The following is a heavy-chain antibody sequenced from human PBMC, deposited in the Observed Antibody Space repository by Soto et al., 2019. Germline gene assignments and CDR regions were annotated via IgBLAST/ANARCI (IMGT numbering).Heavy chain of an antibody. D-gene: IGHD6-19*01. CDR3: AKQAGYSSDPFDY. CDR2: VSGGGATT. CDR1: GFTFSYYS. J-gene: IGHJ4*02. V-gene: IGHV3-23*01. Sequence: EVQLLESGGGLVQPGGSLRLSCAASGFTFSYYSMSWVRQTPATGLEWVSGVSGGGATTYYAASVKGRFTISRDNSKNTLYLQINSLRAEDTAVYYCAKQAGYSSDPFDYWGQGTLVTVSS.